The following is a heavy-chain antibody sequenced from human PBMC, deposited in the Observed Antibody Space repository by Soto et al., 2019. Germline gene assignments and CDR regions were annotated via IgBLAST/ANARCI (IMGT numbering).Heavy chain of an antibody. J-gene: IGHJ4*02. D-gene: IGHD3-22*01. CDR1: GFTFSSYA. Sequence: PGGSLRLSCAASGFTFSSYAMSWVRQAPGKGLEWVSAISGSGGSTYYADSVKGRFTISRDNSKNTLYLQMNSLRAEDTAVYYCAKGDFEYYYDSSGYYYVTDDGGTFDYWGQGTLVTVSS. CDR2: ISGSGGST. V-gene: IGHV3-23*01. CDR3: AKGDFEYYYDSSGYYYVTDDGGTFDY.